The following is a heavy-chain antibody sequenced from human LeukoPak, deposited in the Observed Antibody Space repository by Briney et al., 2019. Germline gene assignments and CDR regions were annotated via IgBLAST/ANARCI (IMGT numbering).Heavy chain of an antibody. CDR2: ISAYNGNT. CDR3: ARDLARRIVGATPAY. J-gene: IGHJ4*02. D-gene: IGHD1-26*01. Sequence: GVSVKVSCTASGYTFTSYGISWVRQAPGQGLEWMGWISAYNGNTNYAQKLQGRVTMTTDTSTSTAYMELRSLRSDDTAVYYCARDLARRIVGATPAYWGQGTLVTVSS. CDR1: GYTFTSYG. V-gene: IGHV1-18*01.